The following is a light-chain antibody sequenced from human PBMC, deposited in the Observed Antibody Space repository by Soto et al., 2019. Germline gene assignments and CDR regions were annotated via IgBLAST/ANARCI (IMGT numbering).Light chain of an antibody. Sequence: QSALTQPASVCGSPGQSITISCTGTSSDIGNYNYVSWYQQHPGKAPKLIIYEVNNRPSGVSNRFSGSKSDNTASLTISGLQAEDEADYYCSSYTTVNTLVSFGTGTKVTVL. J-gene: IGLJ1*01. CDR1: SSDIGNYNY. V-gene: IGLV2-14*01. CDR2: EVN. CDR3: SSYTTVNTLVS.